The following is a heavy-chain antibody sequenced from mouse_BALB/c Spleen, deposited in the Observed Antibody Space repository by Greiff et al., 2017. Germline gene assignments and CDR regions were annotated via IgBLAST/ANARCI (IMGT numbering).Heavy chain of an antibody. CDR2: IYPGGGYT. J-gene: IGHJ3*01. V-gene: IGHV1-63*02. CDR3: ARFGYGNYAWFAY. CDR1: GYTFTNYW. D-gene: IGHD2-10*02. Sequence: FQLQQSGAELVRPGTSVKISCKASGYTFTNYWLGWVKQSPGHGLEWIGDIYPGGGYTNYNEKFKGKATLTADTSSSTAYMQLSSLTSEDSAVYFCARFGYGNYAWFAYWGQGTLVTVSA.